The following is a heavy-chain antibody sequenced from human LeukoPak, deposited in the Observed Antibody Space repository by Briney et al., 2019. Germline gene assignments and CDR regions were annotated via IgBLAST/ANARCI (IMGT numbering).Heavy chain of an antibody. CDR2: IYPGDSDT. CDR1: GYSFTSYW. D-gene: IGHD1-26*01. Sequence: GESLRISCKGSGYSFTSYWIGWVRQLPGKGLEWMGIIYPGDSDTRYSPSFQGQVTISADKSISTAYLQWSSLKASDTAMYYCARQRSSIAFDIWGQGTMVTVSS. J-gene: IGHJ3*02. CDR3: ARQRSSIAFDI. V-gene: IGHV5-51*01.